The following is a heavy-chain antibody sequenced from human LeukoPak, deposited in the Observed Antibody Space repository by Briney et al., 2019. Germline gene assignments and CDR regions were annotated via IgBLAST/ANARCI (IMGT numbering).Heavy chain of an antibody. CDR2: ISGSGGST. Sequence: GGSLRLSCAASGFTFSSYAMSWVRQAPGKGLEWVSAISGSGGSTYYADSVKGRFTISRDNSKNTLYLQMNSLRAEDTAVYYCAKPSYGSGSYYLFDYWGQGTLVTVSS. D-gene: IGHD3-10*01. V-gene: IGHV3-23*01. CDR3: AKPSYGSGSYYLFDY. J-gene: IGHJ4*02. CDR1: GFTFSSYA.